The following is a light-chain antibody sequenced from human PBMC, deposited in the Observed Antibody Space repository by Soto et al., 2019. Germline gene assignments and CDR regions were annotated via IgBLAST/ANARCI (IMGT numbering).Light chain of an antibody. V-gene: IGLV1-40*01. CDR3: PSYDSSLSGYV. CDR2: GNS. J-gene: IGLJ1*01. Sequence: QSVLTQPPSVSGAPGQRVTISCTGSSPNIGAGYDVHWYQQLPGTAPKLLIYGNSNRPSGVPDRFSGSKSGTSASLAITGLQAEDEADYYCPSYDSSLSGYVFGTGTKLTVL. CDR1: SPNIGAGYD.